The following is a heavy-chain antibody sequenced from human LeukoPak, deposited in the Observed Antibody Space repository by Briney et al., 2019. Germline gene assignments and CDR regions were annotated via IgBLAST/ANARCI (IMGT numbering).Heavy chain of an antibody. D-gene: IGHD2-2*01. Sequence: GGSLRLSCAASGFTFSSYGMHWVRQAPGKGLEWVAFIRYDGSNKYYADSVKGRFTISRDNSKNTLYLQMNSLRAEDTAVYYCAKDRGYCSSTSCAAKYYFDYWGQGTLVSVSS. CDR2: IRYDGSNK. CDR1: GFTFSSYG. CDR3: AKDRGYCSSTSCAAKYYFDY. J-gene: IGHJ4*02. V-gene: IGHV3-30*02.